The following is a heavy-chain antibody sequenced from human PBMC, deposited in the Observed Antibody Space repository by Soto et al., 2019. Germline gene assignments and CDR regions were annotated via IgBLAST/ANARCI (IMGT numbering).Heavy chain of an antibody. CDR2: INAGDGNT. J-gene: IGHJ6*02. CDR3: ARNPRPYEFWSGDYYGMDV. V-gene: IGHV1-3*01. CDR1: GYTFTSYA. D-gene: IGHD3-3*01. Sequence: ASVKVACKASGYTFTSYAMHWVRQAPVQRLEWMGSINAGDGNTKYSQKFQGRVTITMDTSASTAYIELISLRSEDTAVSPCARNPRPYEFWSGDYYGMDVWRQGTTLAVSS.